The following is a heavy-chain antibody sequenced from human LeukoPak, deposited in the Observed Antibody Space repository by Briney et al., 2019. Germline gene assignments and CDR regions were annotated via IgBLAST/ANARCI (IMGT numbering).Heavy chain of an antibody. Sequence: PGGSLRLSCVDSGFTFSNYAMNWVRQAPGKGLEWVSAISGSGGSTYYADSVKGRLTISRDNSRNTLFLQINSLRAEDTAVYYCAKAGGLDHFYYMDVGGKGTGVTVSS. CDR3: AKAGGLDHFYYMDV. V-gene: IGHV3-23*01. CDR1: GFTFSNYA. CDR2: ISGSGGST. J-gene: IGHJ6*03.